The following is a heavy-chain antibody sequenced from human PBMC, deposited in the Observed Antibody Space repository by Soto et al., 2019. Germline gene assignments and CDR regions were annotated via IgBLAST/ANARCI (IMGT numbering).Heavy chain of an antibody. Sequence: PXGTLSLTCTVSGGSISSYYWSWIRQPPGKGLEWIGYIYNSGSTNYNPSLKSRVTISVDTSKNQLSLKLSSVTAADTAVYYCAYGDSRGPFDSWGQGTLVTVSS. CDR1: GGSISSYY. CDR3: AYGDSRGPFDS. D-gene: IGHD4-17*01. J-gene: IGHJ4*02. V-gene: IGHV4-59*01. CDR2: IYNSGST.